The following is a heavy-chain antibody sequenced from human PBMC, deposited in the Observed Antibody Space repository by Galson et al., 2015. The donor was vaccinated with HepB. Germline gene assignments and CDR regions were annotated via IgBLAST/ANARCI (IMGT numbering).Heavy chain of an antibody. V-gene: IGHV3-23*01. CDR1: GFKFYNSA. J-gene: IGHJ4*02. CDR2: ISGNGQST. Sequence: SLRLSCAASGFKFYNSAMTYVRQAPGARQVWLSGISGNGQSTYYSDSVKGRFTISRDNSMDTLYLQMNSLSGDDTATYYCVKNMSTMIYWGQGTVVTVSS. D-gene: IGHD3/OR15-3a*01. CDR3: VKNMSTMIY.